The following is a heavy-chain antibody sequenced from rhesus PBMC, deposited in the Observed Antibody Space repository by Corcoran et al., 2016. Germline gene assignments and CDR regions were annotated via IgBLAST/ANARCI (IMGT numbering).Heavy chain of an antibody. Sequence: QVQLQESGPGLVKPSETLSLTCAVSGGSISSGYYYWSWILPPPGKGLEWIGYITYSGSTSYNPSLKSRVTISRDTSKNQFSLKLSSVTAADTAVYYCARDRPGLDSWGQGVVVTVSS. CDR1: GGSISSGYYY. CDR2: ITYSGST. CDR3: ARDRPGLDS. V-gene: IGHV4-122*02. J-gene: IGHJ6*01.